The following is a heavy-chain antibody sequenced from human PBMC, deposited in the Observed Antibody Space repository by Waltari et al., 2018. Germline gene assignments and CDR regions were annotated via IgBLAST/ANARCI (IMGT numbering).Heavy chain of an antibody. D-gene: IGHD5-12*01. J-gene: IGHJ4*02. CDR2: IIPIFGTS. CDR3: ATSTWLQFPYFDY. V-gene: IGHV1-69*01. Sequence: QVQLVQSGAEVKKPGSSVKVSCKASGGPFSSYAINWVRQAPGQGLEWMGGIIPIFGTSNYAQRFQGRVTITADESTSTAYMELSSLRSEDTAVYYCATSTWLQFPYFDYWGQGTLVTVSS. CDR1: GGPFSSYA.